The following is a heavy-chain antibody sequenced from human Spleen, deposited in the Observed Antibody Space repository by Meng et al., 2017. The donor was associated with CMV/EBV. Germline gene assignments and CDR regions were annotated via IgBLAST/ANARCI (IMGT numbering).Heavy chain of an antibody. J-gene: IGHJ5*02. V-gene: IGHV4-34*01. CDR2: INHSGST. D-gene: IGHD6-13*01. Sequence: YGGSFGGSYWGLIHQPPGKGLEWIGEINHSGSTNYNPSLKSRVTISVDTSKNQFSLKLSSVTAADTAVYYCARGGIAAAGPGWFDPWGQGTLVTVSS. CDR1: GGSFGGSY. CDR3: ARGGIAAAGPGWFDP.